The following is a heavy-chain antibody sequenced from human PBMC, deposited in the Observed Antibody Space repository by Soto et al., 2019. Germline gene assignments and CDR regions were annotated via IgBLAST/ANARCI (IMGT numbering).Heavy chain of an antibody. CDR3: ARDKRLTYYDFWSGYFSAPKYGMDV. D-gene: IGHD3-3*01. CDR1: GYTFTSYG. Sequence: ASVKVSCKASGYTFTSYGISWVRQAPGQGLEWMGWISAYNGNTNYAQKLQGRVTMTTDTSTSTAYMELRSLRSDDTAVYYCARDKRLTYYDFWSGYFSAPKYGMDVWGQGTTVTVSS. J-gene: IGHJ6*02. CDR2: ISAYNGNT. V-gene: IGHV1-18*01.